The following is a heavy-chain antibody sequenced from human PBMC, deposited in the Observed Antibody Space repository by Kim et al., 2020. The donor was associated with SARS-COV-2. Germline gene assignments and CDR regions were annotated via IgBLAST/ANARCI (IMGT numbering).Heavy chain of an antibody. Sequence: SVKVSCKASGGTFSSYAISWVRQAPGQGLEWMGGIIPIFGTANYAQKFQGRVTITADESTSTAYMELSSLKSEDTAVYYCARWTSEGDIVATITHAFDIWGQGTMVTVSS. CDR3: ARWTSEGDIVATITHAFDI. D-gene: IGHD5-12*01. CDR1: GGTFSSYA. CDR2: IIPIFGTA. V-gene: IGHV1-69*13. J-gene: IGHJ3*02.